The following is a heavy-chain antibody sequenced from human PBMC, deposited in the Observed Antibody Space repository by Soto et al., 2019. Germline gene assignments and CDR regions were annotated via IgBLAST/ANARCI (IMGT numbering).Heavy chain of an antibody. Sequence: VKVSCKASGGTFSSYAISWVREAPGQGLEWMGGIIPIFGTANYAQKFQGRVTITADESTSTAYMELSSLRSEDTAVYYCARDPELSRGYSYGWTPYYYYGMDVWGQGTTVTVSS. V-gene: IGHV1-69*13. CDR3: ARDPELSRGYSYGWTPYYYYGMDV. CDR2: IIPIFGTA. D-gene: IGHD5-18*01. CDR1: GGTFSSYA. J-gene: IGHJ6*02.